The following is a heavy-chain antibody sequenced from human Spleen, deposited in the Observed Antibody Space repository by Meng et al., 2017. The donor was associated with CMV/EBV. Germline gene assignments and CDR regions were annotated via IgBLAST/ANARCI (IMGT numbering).Heavy chain of an antibody. J-gene: IGHJ4*02. CDR3: TRSIRYSNSSGYSSD. CDR2: IRGKGNSYAT. Sequence: GESLKIYCVASGFTFSGSAMHWVRQASGKGLEWVGRIRGKGNSYATAYAGSVKGRFTISREDAKDTAYLQMNSLKTEDTAVYYCTRSIRYSNSSGYSSDWGQGTVVTVSS. V-gene: IGHV3-73*01. D-gene: IGHD3-22*01. CDR1: GFTFSGSA.